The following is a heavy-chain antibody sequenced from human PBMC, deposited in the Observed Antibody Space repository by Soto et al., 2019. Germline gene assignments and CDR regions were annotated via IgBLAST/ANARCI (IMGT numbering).Heavy chain of an antibody. V-gene: IGHV3-23*01. D-gene: IGHD4-17*01. CDR1: GFSFSNYA. J-gene: IGHJ3*01. CDR3: AKDLYGDYDFEV. Sequence: EVQLLESGGGLVQPGGSLRLSCAASGFSFSNYAMSWVRQAPGKGLEWVSTISGSDGNTYYADSVKGRFTVSRDNSKNTLYLQMNSLRAEDTAVYYCAKDLYGDYDFEVWGQATMVTVS. CDR2: ISGSDGNT.